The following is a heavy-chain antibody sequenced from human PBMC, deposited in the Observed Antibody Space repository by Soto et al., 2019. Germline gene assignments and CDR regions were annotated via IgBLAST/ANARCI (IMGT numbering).Heavy chain of an antibody. CDR2: MYNNGST. CDR3: ARDLWGYCGTDCYPRDV. Sequence: SETLSLTCTVSGGSISGYYWSWIRQPPGKGLEWIGYMYNNGSTVYNPSFKSRVTISVDTSKNQFSLKLNSVTAADTSVYYCARDLWGYCGTDCYPRDVWGQGTTVTVSS. J-gene: IGHJ6*02. CDR1: GGSISGYY. V-gene: IGHV4-59*01. D-gene: IGHD2-21*02.